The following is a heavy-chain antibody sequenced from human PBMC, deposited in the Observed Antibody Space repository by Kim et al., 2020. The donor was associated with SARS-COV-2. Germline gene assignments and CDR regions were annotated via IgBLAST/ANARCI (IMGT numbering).Heavy chain of an antibody. J-gene: IGHJ6*01. CDR1: GFTFSSYG. CDR3: AKDHIVVVPAAIKVYYYG. V-gene: IGHV3-30*18. CDR2: ISYDGSNK. Sequence: GGSLRLSCAASGFTFSSYGMHWVRQAPGKGLEWVAVISYDGSNKYYADSVKGRFTISRDNSKNTLYLQMNSLRAEDTAVYYCAKDHIVVVPAAIKVYYYG. D-gene: IGHD2-2*02.